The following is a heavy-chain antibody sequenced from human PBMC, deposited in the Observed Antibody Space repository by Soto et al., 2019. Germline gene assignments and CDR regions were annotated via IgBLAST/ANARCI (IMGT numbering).Heavy chain of an antibody. CDR2: ISGSGGST. D-gene: IGHD3-3*01. Sequence: PGGSLSLPYASSGCTLSSYAMSWVRQATGKGLEWVSAISGSGGSTYYADSVKGRFTISRDNSKNTLYLQMNSLRAEDTAVYYCAKDYYDFWSGCPYCYMDVWGKGTTVTVSS. V-gene: IGHV3-23*01. CDR1: GCTLSSYA. J-gene: IGHJ6*03. CDR3: AKDYYDFWSGCPYCYMDV.